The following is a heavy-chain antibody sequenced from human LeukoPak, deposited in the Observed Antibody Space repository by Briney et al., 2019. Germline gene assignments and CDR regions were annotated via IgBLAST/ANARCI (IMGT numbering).Heavy chain of an antibody. D-gene: IGHD3-22*01. CDR3: ARRYYDSSGYPHFDY. Sequence: ASVKVPCKASGYTFTSYGISWVRQAPGQGLEWMGWISAYNGNTNYAQKFQGRVTMTTDTSTTTVYMELRSLRFDDTAVYYCARRYYDSSGYPHFDYWGQGTLVTVSS. J-gene: IGHJ4*02. CDR1: GYTFTSYG. CDR2: ISAYNGNT. V-gene: IGHV1-18*01.